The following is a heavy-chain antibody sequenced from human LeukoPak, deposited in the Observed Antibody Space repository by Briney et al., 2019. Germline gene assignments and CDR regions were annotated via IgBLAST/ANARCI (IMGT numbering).Heavy chain of an antibody. J-gene: IGHJ4*02. CDR1: GGTFSSYA. CDR2: IIPIFGTA. V-gene: IGHV1-69*05. D-gene: IGHD3-10*01. CDR3: ARGIKDGSGSYYFDY. Sequence: ASVKVSCKASGGTFSSYAISWVRQAPGQGLEWMGGIIPIFGTANYAQKFQGRVTITTDESTSTAYMELSSLRSEDTAVYYCARGIKDGSGSYYFDYWGQGTLVTVSS.